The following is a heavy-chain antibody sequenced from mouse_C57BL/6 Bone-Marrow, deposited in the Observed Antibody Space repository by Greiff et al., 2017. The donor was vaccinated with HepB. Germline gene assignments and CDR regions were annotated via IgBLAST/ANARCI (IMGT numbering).Heavy chain of an antibody. CDR1: GYTFTSYW. CDR2: IAPNSGGT. J-gene: IGHJ3*01. D-gene: IGHD2-4*01. V-gene: IGHV1-72*01. CDR3: ARYGNFIYYDYDWFAY. Sequence: QVQLQQPGAELVKPGASVKLSCKASGYTFTSYWMHWVKQRPGRGLEWIGRIAPNSGGTKYNEKFKSKATLTVDKPSSTAYMQLSSLTSEDSAVYYCARYGNFIYYDYDWFAYWGQGTLVTVSA.